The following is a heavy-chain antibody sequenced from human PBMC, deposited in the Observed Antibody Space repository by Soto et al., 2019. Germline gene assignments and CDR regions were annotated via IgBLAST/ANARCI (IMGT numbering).Heavy chain of an antibody. CDR1: GFTFSSYS. Sequence: GGSLRLSCAASGFTFSSYSMNWVRQAPGKGLEWVSSISSSSSYIYYADSVKGRFTISRDNAKNSLYLQMNSLRAEDTAVYYCARDLKQYGRKRTTLIDYWGQGTLVTVSS. J-gene: IGHJ4*02. D-gene: IGHD1-1*01. V-gene: IGHV3-21*01. CDR3: ARDLKQYGRKRTTLIDY. CDR2: ISSSSSYI.